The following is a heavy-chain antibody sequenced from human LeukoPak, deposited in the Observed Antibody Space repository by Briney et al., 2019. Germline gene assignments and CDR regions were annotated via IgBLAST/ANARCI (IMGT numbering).Heavy chain of an antibody. J-gene: IGHJ4*02. Sequence: SQTLSLTCAISGDSVSNNNAAWHWIRQSPSRGLEWLGRTYYRSNWYNDYAVSVKSRITFNPDTSKNKLYLKLKSVTPEDTAVYYCARDRPPIYSGYDSYYFDYWGQGTLVTVSS. V-gene: IGHV6-1*01. CDR2: TYYRSNWYN. D-gene: IGHD5-12*01. CDR3: ARDRPPIYSGYDSYYFDY. CDR1: GDSVSNNNAA.